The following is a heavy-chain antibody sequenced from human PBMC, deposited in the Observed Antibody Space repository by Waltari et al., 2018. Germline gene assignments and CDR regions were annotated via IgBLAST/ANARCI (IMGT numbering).Heavy chain of an antibody. V-gene: IGHV3-64D*06. CDR1: GFPFSNYA. Sequence: EVQLVESGGGLVQPGGSLSLSCSASGFPFSNYAMHWVRQAPGKGLDYVSVISSNGDTPYYADSVKGRFTISRDNSKNTLYLQMSSLRAEDTAVYYCVKDLYSSSSGLDYWGQGTLVTVSS. CDR3: VKDLYSSSSGLDY. D-gene: IGHD6-6*01. CDR2: ISSNGDTP. J-gene: IGHJ4*02.